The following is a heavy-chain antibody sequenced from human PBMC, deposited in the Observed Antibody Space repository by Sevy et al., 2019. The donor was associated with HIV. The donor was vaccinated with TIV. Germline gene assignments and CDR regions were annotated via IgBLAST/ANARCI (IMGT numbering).Heavy chain of an antibody. CDR3: ARGENNDEFFQY. D-gene: IGHD1-26*01. Sequence: GGSLRLSCAASGFIFSNFAMHWVRQAPGKGLEGVAVTSYDGSNKYYADSVKARFTVSRDNSRNILSLEMNSLRRDDTAVYYCARGENNDEFFQYWGQGTLVTVSS. J-gene: IGHJ1*01. CDR1: GFIFSNFA. V-gene: IGHV3-30*04. CDR2: TSYDGSNK.